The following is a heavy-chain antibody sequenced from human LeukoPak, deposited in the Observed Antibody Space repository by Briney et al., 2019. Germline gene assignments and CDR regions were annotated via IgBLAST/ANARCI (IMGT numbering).Heavy chain of an antibody. CDR3: ARKQRLTGTTQEALDY. CDR2: ISAYNGNT. J-gene: IGHJ4*02. CDR1: GYTFTSYG. D-gene: IGHD1-20*01. V-gene: IGHV1-18*01. Sequence: ASVKVSCKASGYTFTSYGISWVRQAPGQGLEWMGWISAYNGNTNYTQKLQGRVTMTTDTSTSTAYMELRSLRSDDTAVYYCARKQRLTGTTQEALDYWGQGTLVTVSS.